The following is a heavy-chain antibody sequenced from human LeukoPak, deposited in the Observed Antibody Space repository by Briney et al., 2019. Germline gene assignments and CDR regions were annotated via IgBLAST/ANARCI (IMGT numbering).Heavy chain of an antibody. CDR3: ARPVRCSATTCTGPFDY. V-gene: IGHV4-34*01. CDR1: GGSISSYY. D-gene: IGHD6-19*01. CDR2: IDHIGRT. Sequence: SETLSLTCTVSGGSISSYYWTWIRQTPGKGLEWIGEIDHIGRTTYNPSLKSRVTISVDTSKNQFSLRLTSVTASDTAVYYCARPVRCSATTCTGPFDYWGQGTLVTVSS. J-gene: IGHJ4*02.